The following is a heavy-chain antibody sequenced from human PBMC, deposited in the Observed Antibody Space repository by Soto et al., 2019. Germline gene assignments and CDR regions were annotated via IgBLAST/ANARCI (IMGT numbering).Heavy chain of an antibody. CDR1: GFTFSSYG. Sequence: GGSLRLSCAASGFTFSSYGMHWVRQAPGKGLEWVAVISYDGSNKYYADSVKGRFTISRDNSKNTLYLQMNSLRAEDTAAYYCAKEPNDSSTSSSNHAFDIWG. J-gene: IGHJ3*02. V-gene: IGHV3-30*18. CDR3: AKEPNDSSTSSSNHAFDI. D-gene: IGHD2-2*01. CDR2: ISYDGSNK.